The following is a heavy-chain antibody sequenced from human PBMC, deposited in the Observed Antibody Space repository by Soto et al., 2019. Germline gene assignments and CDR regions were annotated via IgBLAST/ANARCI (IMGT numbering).Heavy chain of an antibody. D-gene: IGHD4-4*01. CDR1: GFTLSTYG. J-gene: IGHJ4*02. CDR2: IRSDSST. Sequence: EVQLLESGGGLVQPGGSLRLSCAASGFTLSTYGMTLVSQAPGKGLEWVSAIRSDSSTMYEDSVKGRFTISRDNSNHTLYLQMNSLRAEDTAVYYCARGTATTRWIFDCWGQGTLVTVSS. V-gene: IGHV3-23*01. CDR3: ARGTATTRWIFDC.